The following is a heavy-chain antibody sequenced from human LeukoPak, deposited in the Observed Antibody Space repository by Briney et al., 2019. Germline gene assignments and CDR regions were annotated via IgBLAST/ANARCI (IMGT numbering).Heavy chain of an antibody. V-gene: IGHV3-21*01. J-gene: IGHJ4*02. CDR1: GFTFSSYS. CDR2: ISSSSSYI. CDR3: ASLAAAGRGFDY. Sequence: PGGSLRLSCAASGFTFSSYSMNWVRQAPGKGLEWVSSISSSSSYIYYADSVKGRFTISRDNAKNSLYLQMNSLRAEDTAVYYCASLAAAGRGFDYWGQGTLVTVSS. D-gene: IGHD6-13*01.